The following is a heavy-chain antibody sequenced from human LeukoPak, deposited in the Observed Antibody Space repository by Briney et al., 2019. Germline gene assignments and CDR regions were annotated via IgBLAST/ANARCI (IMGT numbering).Heavy chain of an antibody. D-gene: IGHD1-7*01. Sequence: RGSLRLSCAASGFTFSGSTIHWVRQASGKGLEWVGRIRSKTNSYATAYVASVKGRFTISRDDSKNTAYLQMNSLKTEDTAVYYCTRLGYNWNYGEDYWGQGTLVTVSS. V-gene: IGHV3-73*01. CDR3: TRLGYNWNYGEDY. J-gene: IGHJ4*02. CDR1: GFTFSGST. CDR2: IRSKTNSYAT.